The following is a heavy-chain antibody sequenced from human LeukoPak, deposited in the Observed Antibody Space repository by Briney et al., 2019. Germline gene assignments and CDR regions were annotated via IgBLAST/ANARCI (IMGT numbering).Heavy chain of an antibody. CDR1: GFTFSSYS. CDR3: ARESRDRTGYLDYFDY. D-gene: IGHD3-22*01. CDR2: ISSSSSTI. Sequence: GGSLRLSCAASGFTFSSYSMKWVRQAPGKGLEWVSYISSSSSTIYYADSVRGRFTISRDNAKNSLYLELNSLRAEDTAVYYCARESRDRTGYLDYFDYWGQGTLVTVSS. V-gene: IGHV3-48*04. J-gene: IGHJ4*02.